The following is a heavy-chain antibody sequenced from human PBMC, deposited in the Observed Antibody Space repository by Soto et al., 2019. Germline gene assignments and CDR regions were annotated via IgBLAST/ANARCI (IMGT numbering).Heavy chain of an antibody. CDR3: ARGGLNGAISAGMHDY. J-gene: IGHJ4*02. CDR2: ISKDGDFT. Sequence: GGSLRLSCAASGFIFSNYAMHWVRQAPGKGLEYASAISKDGDFTYYADSVKGRFTIYRDNSKNMLYLQVGSLRVEDMAVYYCARGGLNGAISAGMHDYWGQGALVTAPQ. D-gene: IGHD2-2*01. CDR1: GFIFSNYA. V-gene: IGHV3-64*02.